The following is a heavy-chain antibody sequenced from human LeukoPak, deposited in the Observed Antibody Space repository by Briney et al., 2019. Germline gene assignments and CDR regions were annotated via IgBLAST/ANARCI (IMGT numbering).Heavy chain of an antibody. CDR1: GSTFSSYS. Sequence: GGSLRLSCAASGSTFSSYSMNWVRQAPGKGLEWVSYISSSSSTIYYADSVKGRFTISRDNAKNSPYLQMNSLRAEDTAVYYCAMGKRGPNWFDPWGQGTLVTVSS. D-gene: IGHD5-24*01. J-gene: IGHJ5*02. CDR3: AMGKRGPNWFDP. CDR2: ISSSSSTI. V-gene: IGHV3-48*01.